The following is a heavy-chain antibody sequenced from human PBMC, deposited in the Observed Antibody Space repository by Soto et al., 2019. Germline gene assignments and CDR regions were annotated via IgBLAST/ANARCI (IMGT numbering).Heavy chain of an antibody. CDR3: ASSASPDAY. CDR1: GFIFNSYS. V-gene: IGHV3-48*01. D-gene: IGHD1-26*01. J-gene: IGHJ4*02. CDR2: INSGSTSV. Sequence: EVQLVESGGGLVQPGGSLRLSCVASGFIFNSYSMNWVRQAPGKGLEWISYINSGSTSVFYADSVKGRFTISRDNAKNSLYLQMNRLIAEDTAVYYCASSASPDAYWGQGTLVTVSS.